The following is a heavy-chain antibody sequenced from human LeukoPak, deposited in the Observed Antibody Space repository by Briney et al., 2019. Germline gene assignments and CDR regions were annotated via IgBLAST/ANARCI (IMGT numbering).Heavy chain of an antibody. Sequence: GGSLRLSCAASGFTFSGYAMAWVRQAPGKGLEWVSTISSSGGSTYHADSVKGRFSISRDNSNNTLFVQMTSLRADDTAVFYCAKVPDGTPRGYWYFDLWGRGTLVTVSS. CDR3: AKVPDGTPRGYWYFDL. J-gene: IGHJ2*01. V-gene: IGHV3-23*01. CDR1: GFTFSGYA. D-gene: IGHD5-24*01. CDR2: ISSSGGST.